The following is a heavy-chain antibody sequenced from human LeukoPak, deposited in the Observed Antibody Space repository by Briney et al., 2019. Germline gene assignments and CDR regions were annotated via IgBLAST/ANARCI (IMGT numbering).Heavy chain of an antibody. D-gene: IGHD6-6*01. CDR2: IYYSGST. CDR3: ASLSSLEDAFDI. V-gene: IGHV4-61*05. Sequence: RTSETLSLTCTVSGGSISSSSYYWGWIRQPPGKGLEWIGYIYYSGSTNYNPSLKSRVTISVDTSKNQFSLKLSSVTAADTAVYYCASLSSLEDAFDIWGQGTMVTVSS. CDR1: GGSISSSSYY. J-gene: IGHJ3*02.